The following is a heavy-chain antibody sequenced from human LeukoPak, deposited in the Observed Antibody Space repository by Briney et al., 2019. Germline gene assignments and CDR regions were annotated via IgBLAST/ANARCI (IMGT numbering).Heavy chain of an antibody. V-gene: IGHV4-4*07. Sequence: SETLSLTCTVSGGSISSYYWSWIRQPAGKGLEWIGRIYTSESTNYNPSLKSRVTMSVDTSKNQFSLKLSSVTAADTAVYYCAREGERIAVAGKGFDYWGQGTLVTVSS. J-gene: IGHJ4*02. CDR1: GGSISSYY. CDR3: AREGERIAVAGKGFDY. D-gene: IGHD6-19*01. CDR2: IYTSEST.